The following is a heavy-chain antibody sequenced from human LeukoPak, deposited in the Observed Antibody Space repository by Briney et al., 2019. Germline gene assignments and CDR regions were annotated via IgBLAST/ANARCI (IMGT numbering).Heavy chain of an antibody. Sequence: SSETLSLTCIVSGGSISSNYWSWIRQPPGKGLEWIGYIYYSGSTNYNPSLKSRVTISVDTSKNQFSLKLSSVTAADTAVYYCARIDPLWFGEGAFDIWGQGTMVTVPS. CDR2: IYYSGST. V-gene: IGHV4-59*08. CDR1: GGSISSNY. D-gene: IGHD3-10*01. J-gene: IGHJ3*02. CDR3: ARIDPLWFGEGAFDI.